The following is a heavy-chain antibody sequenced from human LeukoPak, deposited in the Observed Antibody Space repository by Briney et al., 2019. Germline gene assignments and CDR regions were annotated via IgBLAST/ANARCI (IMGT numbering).Heavy chain of an antibody. CDR1: GFTFSIYS. D-gene: IGHD3-16*01. CDR2: IYAGDSST. J-gene: IGHJ4*02. V-gene: IGHV5-51*01. Sequence: GESLKISCNVSGFTFSIYSFAWVRQMPGKGLEWMGVIYAGDSSTRYSPSFQGQVTISVDKSISTAYLQWSSLKASDSAIYYCARHSCYDSWGQGTLVTVSS. CDR3: ARHSCYDS.